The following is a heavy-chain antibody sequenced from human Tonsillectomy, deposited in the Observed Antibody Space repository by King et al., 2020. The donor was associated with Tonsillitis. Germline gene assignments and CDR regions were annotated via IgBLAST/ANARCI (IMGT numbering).Heavy chain of an antibody. J-gene: IGHJ5*02. D-gene: IGHD3-10*01. Sequence: QLQESGSGLVKTSQTLSLTCAVSGGSISGGGYSWSWIRQPPGKGLEWIGYIFHSGSTYYNPSLKSRVTIAVDRSKNQFSLRLSSVTAADTAVYYCARVHYYGSGMHLRLNWFDPWGQGTLVTVSS. V-gene: IGHV4-30-2*01. CDR1: GGSISGGGYS. CDR3: ARVHYYGSGMHLRLNWFDP. CDR2: IFHSGST.